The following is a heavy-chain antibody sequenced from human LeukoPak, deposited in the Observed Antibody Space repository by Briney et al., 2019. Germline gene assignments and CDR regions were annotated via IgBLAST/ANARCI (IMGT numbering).Heavy chain of an antibody. D-gene: IGHD5-18*01. CDR2: FDPEDGET. V-gene: IGHV1-24*01. CDR3: ATPYSYGAGAFDI. J-gene: IGHJ3*02. CDR1: GYTLTELS. Sequence: ASVKVFCKVSGYTLTELSMHWVRQPPGKGLEWMGGFDPEDGETIYAQKFQGRGTMTEDTSTDTAYMELSSLRSEDTAVYYCATPYSYGAGAFDIWGQGTMVTVSS.